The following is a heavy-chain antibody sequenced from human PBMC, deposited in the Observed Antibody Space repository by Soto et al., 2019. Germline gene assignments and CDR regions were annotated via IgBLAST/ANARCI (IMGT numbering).Heavy chain of an antibody. V-gene: IGHV1-69*01. Sequence: QVQLVQSGAEVKKPGSSVKVSCEAPGGTFDHAAITWVRQAPGQGLEWVGGINPMFNSTHYAQKFQGRVTLTADAVTSTAVMELRGLTSDDTAVYYCARQIFAADYWGQGTLLVVSS. CDR3: ARQIFAADY. D-gene: IGHD3-9*01. CDR1: GGTFDHAA. CDR2: INPMFNST. J-gene: IGHJ4*02.